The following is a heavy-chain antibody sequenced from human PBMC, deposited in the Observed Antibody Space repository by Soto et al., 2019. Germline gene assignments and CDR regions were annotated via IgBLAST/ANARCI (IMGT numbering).Heavy chain of an antibody. J-gene: IGHJ5*02. V-gene: IGHV4-4*07. Sequence: QVQLQESGPGLVKPSETLSLTCTVSGGSISSYYWSWIRQPAGKGLEWIGRIYTSGSTNYNPSLKSRVTMSVDTSKNQFSLKLSSVTAADTAVYYGAREDLAVAGTSWFDPWGQGTLVTVSS. CDR3: AREDLAVAGTSWFDP. CDR1: GGSISSYY. D-gene: IGHD6-19*01. CDR2: IYTSGST.